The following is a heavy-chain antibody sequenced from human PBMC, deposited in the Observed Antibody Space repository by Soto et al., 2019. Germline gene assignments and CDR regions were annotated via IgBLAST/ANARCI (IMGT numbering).Heavy chain of an antibody. CDR2: ITSSSSYT. CDR3: ARADHYDTSGYWK. Sequence: QVQLVEAGGGLVKPGGSLRLSCAASGFTFSDYYMSWIRQAPGKGLEWVSYITSSSSYTIYADSVRGRFTISRDNAKNSLFLQMNSLRAEDTAVYYCARADHYDTSGYWKWGQGTLVTVSS. V-gene: IGHV3-11*05. J-gene: IGHJ4*02. D-gene: IGHD3-22*01. CDR1: GFTFSDYY.